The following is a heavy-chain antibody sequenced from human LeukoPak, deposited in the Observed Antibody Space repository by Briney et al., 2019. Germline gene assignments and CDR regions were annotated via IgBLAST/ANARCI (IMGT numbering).Heavy chain of an antibody. CDR3: ARQRWLVPLDAFDI. Sequence: PSETLSLTCAVYGGSFSGYYWSWIRQPPGKGLEWIGEINHSGSTNYNPSLKSRVTISVDTSKNQFSLKLSSVTAADTAVYYCARQRWLVPLDAFDIWGQGTMVTVSS. D-gene: IGHD6-19*01. CDR1: GGSFSGYY. V-gene: IGHV4-34*01. CDR2: INHSGST. J-gene: IGHJ3*02.